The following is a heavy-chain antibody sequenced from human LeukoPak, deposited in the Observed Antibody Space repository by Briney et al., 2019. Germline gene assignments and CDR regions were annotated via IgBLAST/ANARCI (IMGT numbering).Heavy chain of an antibody. CDR3: ARDLVAWGYYDFWSGYSPRGFDL. J-gene: IGHJ2*01. Sequence: PGGSLRLSCAASGFTFNTYWMLWVRQVPGKGLVCVSSINSHGRITTYSDSVKRRFTIYRDNDKNTVSLQMISLRVEDTAIYYGARDLVAWGYYDFWSGYSPRGFDLWGRGTLVSV. D-gene: IGHD3-3*01. V-gene: IGHV3-74*03. CDR2: INSHGRIT. CDR1: GFTFNTYW.